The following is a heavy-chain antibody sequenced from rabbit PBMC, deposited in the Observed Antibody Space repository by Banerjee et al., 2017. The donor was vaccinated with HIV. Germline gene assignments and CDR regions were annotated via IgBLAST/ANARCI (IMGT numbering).Heavy chain of an antibody. Sequence: QEQLEESGGGLVQPEGSLTLTCKASGFDFSSNAMCWVRQAPGKGLEWIACIYAGSSGSTWYASRAKGRFTVSKTSSTTVTLQMTSLTAADTATYFCARAYVDGSVGVWNLWGPGTLVTVS. CDR1: GFDFSSNA. V-gene: IGHV1S45*01. CDR3: ARAYVDGSVGVWNL. CDR2: IYAGSSGST. D-gene: IGHD5-1*01. J-gene: IGHJ4*01.